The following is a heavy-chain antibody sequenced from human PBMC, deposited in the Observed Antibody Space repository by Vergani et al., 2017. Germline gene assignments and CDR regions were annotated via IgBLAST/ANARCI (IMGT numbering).Heavy chain of an antibody. CDR1: GFTLSNYD. CDR2: IKFDGSNQ. D-gene: IGHD3-16*01. V-gene: IGHV3-30*02. J-gene: IGHJ4*02. Sequence: QVQLVESGGGVVQRGGSLRLSCATSGFTLSNYDMQWICQGPGKGLEFVAFIKFDGSNQYYADSVKGRFTLPRYFSKNNLYLQMNSLRTDDTATYYCAKHFRGWGIDYWGQGTQVIVSS. CDR3: AKHFRGWGIDY.